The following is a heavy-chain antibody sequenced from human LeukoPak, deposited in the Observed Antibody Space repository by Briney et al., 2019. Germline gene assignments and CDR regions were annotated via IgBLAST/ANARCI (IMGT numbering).Heavy chain of an antibody. D-gene: IGHD1-26*01. CDR2: IYSSGSI. CDR1: GASISGRGYY. Sequence: SETLSLTCTVPGASISGRGYYWGWLRQPPGKGLEWLGSIYSSGSIYYNASLQSRVNISIETSKNQISLRLNSVTAADTAMYYCAKSGGYGLIDYWGQGTLVTVSS. CDR3: AKSGGYGLIDY. J-gene: IGHJ4*02. V-gene: IGHV4-39*01.